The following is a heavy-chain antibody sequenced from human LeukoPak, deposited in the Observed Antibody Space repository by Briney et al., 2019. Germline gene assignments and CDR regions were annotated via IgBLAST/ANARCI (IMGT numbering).Heavy chain of an antibody. CDR2: IYYSGST. CDR1: GGSISSYY. CDR3: ARVRYSSGWYYFGY. D-gene: IGHD6-19*01. V-gene: IGHV4-59*01. J-gene: IGHJ4*02. Sequence: SETLSLTCTVSGGSISSYYWSWIRQPPGKGLEWIGYIYYSGSTNYNPSHKSRVTISVDTSKNQFSLKLSSVTAADTAVYYCARVRYSSGWYYFGYWGQGTLVTVSS.